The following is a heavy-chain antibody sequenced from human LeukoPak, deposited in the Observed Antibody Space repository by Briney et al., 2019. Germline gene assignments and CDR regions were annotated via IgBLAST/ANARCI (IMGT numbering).Heavy chain of an antibody. CDR3: AMLRRDGDYAIGHYYYMDV. CDR2: IYYSGST. J-gene: IGHJ6*03. D-gene: IGHD4-17*01. V-gene: IGHV4-39*01. CDR1: GGSISSSSYY. Sequence: PSETLSLTCTVSGGSISSSSYYWGWIRQPPGKGLEWIGNIYYSGSTYYNPSLKSRVTISVDTSKNQFSLKLSSVTAADTAVYYCAMLRRDGDYAIGHYYYMDVWGKGATVTVSS.